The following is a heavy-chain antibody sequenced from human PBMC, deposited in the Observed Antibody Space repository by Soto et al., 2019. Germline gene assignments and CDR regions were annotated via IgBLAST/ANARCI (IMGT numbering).Heavy chain of an antibody. D-gene: IGHD2-21*02. CDR1: GFTFSSYG. Sequence: PGESLKISCAASGFTFSSYGMHWVRQAPGKGLEWVAVISYDGSNKYYADSVKGRFTISRDNSKNTLYLQMNSLRAEDTAVYLCAKGRSAYCGGDCYSPHFDYWGQGTLVTVSS. J-gene: IGHJ4*02. CDR2: ISYDGSNK. CDR3: AKGRSAYCGGDCYSPHFDY. V-gene: IGHV3-30*18.